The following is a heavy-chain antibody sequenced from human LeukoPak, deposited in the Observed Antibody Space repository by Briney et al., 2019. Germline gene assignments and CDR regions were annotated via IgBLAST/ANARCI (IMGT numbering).Heavy chain of an antibody. Sequence: GVSLRLSCATSGFTFTDYYMSWIRQAPGKGLEWVTFIRYDGSNKYYADSVKGRFTISRDNAKNSLYLQMNSLRAEDTAVYYCARDGELHSAFDIWGQGTMVTVSS. V-gene: IGHV3-11*04. D-gene: IGHD1-7*01. J-gene: IGHJ3*02. CDR1: GFTFTDYY. CDR3: ARDGELHSAFDI. CDR2: IRYDGSNK.